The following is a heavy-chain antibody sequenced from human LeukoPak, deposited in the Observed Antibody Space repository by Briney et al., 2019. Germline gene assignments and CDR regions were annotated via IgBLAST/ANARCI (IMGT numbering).Heavy chain of an antibody. J-gene: IGHJ5*02. CDR2: ISAYNGNT. CDR1: GYTFTSYG. D-gene: IGHD3-3*01. CDR3: ARDRLRFLPWDWFDP. V-gene: IGHV1-18*01. Sequence: ASVKVSCKASGYTFTSYGISRVRQAPGQGLEWMGWISAYNGNTNYAQKFQGRVTMTTDTSTSTAYMELRSLRSDDTAVYYCARDRLRFLPWDWFDPWGQGTLVTVSS.